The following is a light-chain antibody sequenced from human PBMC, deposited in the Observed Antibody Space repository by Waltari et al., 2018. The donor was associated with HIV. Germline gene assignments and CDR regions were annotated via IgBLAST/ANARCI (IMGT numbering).Light chain of an antibody. CDR3: AAWDDSLSAWV. Sequence: QSVLTQPPSASGTPGQRVTISCSGSSSNIGRNTVNWFQQLPGTAPKLLIYSNNRRPSGGPDRLSGSKSDTSASLAISGLQSEDEADYYCAAWDDSLSAWVFGGGTKLAVL. J-gene: IGLJ3*02. CDR2: SNN. V-gene: IGLV1-44*01. CDR1: SSNIGRNT.